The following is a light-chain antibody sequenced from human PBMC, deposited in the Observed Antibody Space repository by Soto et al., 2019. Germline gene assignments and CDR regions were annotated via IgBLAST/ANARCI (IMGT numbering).Light chain of an antibody. Sequence: DIQMAQSPSSLSASVSDRVTITCRASQSISSWLAWYQQKPGEAPKLLMYDASSLEGGVPSRFSGSGSGTEFTLTISSLQPEDFATYYCQQHDMEPRTFGQGTKVDIK. CDR1: QSISSW. V-gene: IGKV1-5*01. CDR3: QQHDMEPRT. CDR2: DAS. J-gene: IGKJ1*01.